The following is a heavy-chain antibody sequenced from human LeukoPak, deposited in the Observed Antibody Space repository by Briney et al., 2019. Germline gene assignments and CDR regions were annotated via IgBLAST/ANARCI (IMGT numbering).Heavy chain of an antibody. D-gene: IGHD3-10*01. Sequence: XXRQAPGXGXEWVSAISGSGGSTYYADSVKGRFTISRDNSKSTLYLQMNSLRAEDTAVYYCAKDPWSYGSLSGVDYWGQGTLVTVSS. J-gene: IGHJ4*02. CDR3: AKDPWSYGSLSGVDY. CDR2: ISGSGGST. V-gene: IGHV3-23*01.